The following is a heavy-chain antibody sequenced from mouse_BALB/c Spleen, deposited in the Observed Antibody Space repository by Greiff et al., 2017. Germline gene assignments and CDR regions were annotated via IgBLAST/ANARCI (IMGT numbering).Heavy chain of an antibody. CDR2: INPSTGYT. D-gene: IGHD1-2*01. CDR1: GYTFTSYW. V-gene: IGHV1-7*01. J-gene: IGHJ4*01. Sequence: VQLQQSGAELAKPGASVKMSCKASGYTFTSYWMHWVKQRPGQGLEWIGYINPSTGYTEYNQKFKDKATLTADKSSSTAYMQLSSLTSEDSAVYYCARGEVITTARYAMDYWGQGTSVTVSS. CDR3: ARGEVITTARYAMDY.